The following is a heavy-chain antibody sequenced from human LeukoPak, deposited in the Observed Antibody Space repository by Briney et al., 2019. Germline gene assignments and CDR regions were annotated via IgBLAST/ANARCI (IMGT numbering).Heavy chain of an antibody. CDR1: GGIFSSHA. J-gene: IGHJ6*02. CDR2: IIPRLDIA. D-gene: IGHD1-1*01. CDR3: ARIRTGTTYYYAMDV. V-gene: IGHV1-69*04. Sequence: ASVKVSCKASGGIFSSHAISWVRQAPGQGLEWMGRIIPRLDIAIYAQMFQGRVTITADKATTTAYMELTSLRFEDTAVYYCARIRTGTTYYYAMDVWGQGTTVTVSS.